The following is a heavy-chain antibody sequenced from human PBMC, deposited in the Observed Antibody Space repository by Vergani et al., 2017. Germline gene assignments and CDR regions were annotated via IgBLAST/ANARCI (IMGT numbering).Heavy chain of an antibody. CDR2: IGVNGITT. J-gene: IGHJ6*03. D-gene: IGHD1-26*01. V-gene: IGHV3-23*01. Sequence: EVQLLESGGGLVQPGESLRLSCAASGFTFSTYAMSWVRQAPGKGLEWVSVIGVNGITTYYADSVQGRFTISRDSSKNTLYLQMKSLRAEDTAVYYCAKSGTYIFTNHYDMDVWGTGTTVTVSS. CDR1: GFTFSTYA. CDR3: AKSGTYIFTNHYDMDV.